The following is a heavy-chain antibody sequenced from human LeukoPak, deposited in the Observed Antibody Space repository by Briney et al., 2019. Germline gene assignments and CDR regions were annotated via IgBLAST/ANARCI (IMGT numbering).Heavy chain of an antibody. D-gene: IGHD3-22*01. Sequence: GGSLRLSCAASGFTFSSYSMNWVRQAPGKGLEWVSSISSSSSYIYYADSVKGRFTISRDNAKNSPYLQMNSLRAEDTAVYYCARDYGYHDSSGAFIDYWGQGTLVTVSS. CDR2: ISSSSSYI. CDR1: GFTFSSYS. CDR3: ARDYGYHDSSGAFIDY. J-gene: IGHJ4*02. V-gene: IGHV3-21*01.